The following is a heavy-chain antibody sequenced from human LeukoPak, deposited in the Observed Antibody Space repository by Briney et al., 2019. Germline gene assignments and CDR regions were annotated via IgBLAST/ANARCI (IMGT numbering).Heavy chain of an antibody. J-gene: IGHJ5*02. CDR1: GDSVSSNSAA. D-gene: IGHD6-19*01. V-gene: IGHV6-1*01. CDR2: TYYRSKWYN. CDR3: ARDVSRSEDSSGWYDWFDP. Sequence: SQTLSLTCAISGDSVSSNSAAWNWIRQSPSRGLEWLGRTYYRSKWYNDYAVSVKSRITINPDTSKNQFSLQLNSVTPEDTAVYYCARDVSRSEDSSGWYDWFDPWSQGTLVTVSS.